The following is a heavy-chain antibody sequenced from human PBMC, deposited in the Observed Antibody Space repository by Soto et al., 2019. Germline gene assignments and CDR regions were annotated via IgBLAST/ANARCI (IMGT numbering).Heavy chain of an antibody. V-gene: IGHV4-59*12. CDR3: ARERVGHSAMDV. D-gene: IGHD1-26*01. CDR1: GGSITNYY. Sequence: QVQLQESGPGLVKPSETLSLMCTVSGGSITNYYWSWIRQSPAKGLEWIGYVSDSGSTKYNPSLKSRVIISVDTSKNQFSLKLTSLTAADTAVYYCARERVGHSAMDVWGQGTTVTVSS. CDR2: VSDSGST. J-gene: IGHJ6*02.